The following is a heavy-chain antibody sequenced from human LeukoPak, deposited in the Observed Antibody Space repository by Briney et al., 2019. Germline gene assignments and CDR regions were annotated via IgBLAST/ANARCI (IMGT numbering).Heavy chain of an antibody. Sequence: GGSLRLSCGASGFTFSSYGMHWVRQAPDKGLEWVAFIRYDGSNKNYADSVKGRFTISRDNSKNTLYLQMNSLRAEDTAVYYCAKVYEYGDNDWFDSWGQRTLVTVS. D-gene: IGHD4-17*01. J-gene: IGHJ5*01. CDR3: AKVYEYGDNDWFDS. CDR1: GFTFSSYG. CDR2: IRYDGSNK. V-gene: IGHV3-30*02.